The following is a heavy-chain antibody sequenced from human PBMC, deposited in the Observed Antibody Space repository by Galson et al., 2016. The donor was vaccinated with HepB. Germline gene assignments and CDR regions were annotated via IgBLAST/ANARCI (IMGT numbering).Heavy chain of an antibody. CDR3: ARDGSGNYRNDGWFDP. D-gene: IGHD3-10*01. CDR1: GGSLSRYY. J-gene: IGHJ5*02. Sequence: SETLSLTCTVSGGSLSRYYWSWIRQPPGKGPEWLGYIHYTGSTTYQSSLKGRVTISVDMSKNLFSLKLSSVTAADTAVYYCARDGSGNYRNDGWFDPWGQGAQVLVSS. V-gene: IGHV4-59*01. CDR2: IHYTGST.